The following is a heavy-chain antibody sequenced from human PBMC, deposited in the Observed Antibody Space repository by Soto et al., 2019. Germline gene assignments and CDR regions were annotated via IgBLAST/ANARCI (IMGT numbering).Heavy chain of an antibody. J-gene: IGHJ6*02. CDR1: GYTFTSYG. CDR2: ISAYNGNT. D-gene: IGHD6-19*01. V-gene: IGHV1-18*01. CDR3: ARGGYSSGWYKNYGMDV. Sequence: ASVKVSCKASGYTFTSYGISWVRQAPGQGLEWMGWISAYNGNTNYAQKLQGRVTMTTDTSTSTAYMELRSLRSDDTAVYYCARGGYSSGWYKNYGMDVWGQGTTVTVSS.